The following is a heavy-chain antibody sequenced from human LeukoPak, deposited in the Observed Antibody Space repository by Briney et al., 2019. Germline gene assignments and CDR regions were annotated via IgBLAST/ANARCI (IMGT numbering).Heavy chain of an antibody. D-gene: IGHD1-7*01. CDR3: ARDSGTTGEVKFDP. CDR2: IYVTGST. Sequence: PSETLSLTCTVSGASISSYYWSWIRQPAGKALEWIGRIYVTGSTTYNPSLESRVTMSLDTSKNHFSLKLRSVTAADTAVYCARDSGTTGEVKFDPWGQGTLVTVSS. V-gene: IGHV4-4*07. CDR1: GASISSYY. J-gene: IGHJ5*02.